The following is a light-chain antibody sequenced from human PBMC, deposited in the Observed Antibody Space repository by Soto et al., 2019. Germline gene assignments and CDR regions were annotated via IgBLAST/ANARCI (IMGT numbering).Light chain of an antibody. CDR1: SSDVGGYNY. J-gene: IGLJ1*01. CDR3: QSYDSSLSGSEV. CDR2: EVS. V-gene: IGLV2-14*01. Sequence: QSALTQPASVSGSPGQSITISCTGTSSDVGGYNYVSWYQQHPGKAPKLMIYEVSNRPSGVSNRFSGSKSGTSASLAITGLQAEDEADYYCQSYDSSLSGSEVFGTGTKVTVL.